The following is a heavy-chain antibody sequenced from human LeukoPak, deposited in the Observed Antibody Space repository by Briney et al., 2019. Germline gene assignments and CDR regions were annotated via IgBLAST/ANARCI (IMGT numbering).Heavy chain of an antibody. CDR3: ATTKQARRYFDY. CDR1: GFTFSSNA. CDR2: ISASGGNT. Sequence: GGSLRLSCAGSGFTFSSNALSWVRQAPGKGLEWVSAISASGGNTYYADSVRGRFTISRDNSKNTLYLQMNTLRAEDTAVYYCATTKQARRYFDYWGQGTLVTVSS. J-gene: IGHJ4*02. D-gene: IGHD1-1*01. V-gene: IGHV3-23*01.